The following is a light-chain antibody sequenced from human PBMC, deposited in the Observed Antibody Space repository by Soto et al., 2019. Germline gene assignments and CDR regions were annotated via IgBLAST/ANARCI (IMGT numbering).Light chain of an antibody. J-gene: IGKJ1*01. CDR2: TAS. CDR1: QSIRFY. V-gene: IGKV1-39*01. CDR3: QQSYSMPRT. Sequence: DIQMTQSPSSLSASVGDRVTITCRASQSIRFYLNWYQQKPGKAPKLLIYTASNVQSGVPSRISGSGSGTDFTLTISSLQPEDFATYYCQQSYSMPRTFGQGTKVEMK.